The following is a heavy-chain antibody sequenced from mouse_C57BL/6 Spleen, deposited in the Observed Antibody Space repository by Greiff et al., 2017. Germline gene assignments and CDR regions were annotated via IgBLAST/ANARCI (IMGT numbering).Heavy chain of an antibody. Sequence: QVTLKVSGPGILQPSQTLSLTCSFSGFSLSTFGMGVGWIRQPSGKGLEWLAHIWWDDDKYYNPALKSRLTISKETSKNQVFLKIANVDTADTATYYCARSNYYGSSHYYAMDYWGQGTSVTVSS. CDR1: GFSLSTFGMG. D-gene: IGHD1-1*01. V-gene: IGHV8-8*01. CDR3: ARSNYYGSSHYYAMDY. J-gene: IGHJ4*01. CDR2: IWWDDDK.